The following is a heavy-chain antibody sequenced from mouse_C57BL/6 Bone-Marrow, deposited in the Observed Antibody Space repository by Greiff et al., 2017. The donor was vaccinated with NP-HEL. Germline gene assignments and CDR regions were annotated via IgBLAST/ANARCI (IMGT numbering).Heavy chain of an antibody. D-gene: IGHD1-1*01. Sequence: QVQLQQSGAELARPGASVKLSCKASGYTFTSYGISWVKQRTGQGLEWIGEIYPRSGNTYYNEKFKGKATLTADKSSSTAYMELRSLTSEDSAVYFCSRLGITSVAYYAMDYWGQGTSVTVSS. J-gene: IGHJ4*01. V-gene: IGHV1-81*01. CDR1: GYTFTSYG. CDR2: IYPRSGNT. CDR3: SRLGITSVAYYAMDY.